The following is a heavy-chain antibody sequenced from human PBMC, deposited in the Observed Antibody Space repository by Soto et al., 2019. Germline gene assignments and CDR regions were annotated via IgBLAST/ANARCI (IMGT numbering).Heavy chain of an antibody. CDR3: VRRLVSATGIDWFDP. CDR1: GYTFTSYG. Sequence: GASVKVSCKASGYTFTSYGIPWVRQAPGQRLEWMGWINAANGDTKYSPKFQGRVTITRDTSASTAYMELSRLRCEDTAVYYCVRRLVSATGIDWFDPWGQGTLVTVSS. V-gene: IGHV1-3*01. J-gene: IGHJ5*02. CDR2: INAANGDT. D-gene: IGHD6-13*01.